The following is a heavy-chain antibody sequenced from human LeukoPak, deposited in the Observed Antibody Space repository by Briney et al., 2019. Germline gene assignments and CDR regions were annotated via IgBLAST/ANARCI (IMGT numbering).Heavy chain of an antibody. V-gene: IGHV5-51*01. CDR1: GYSFTSYL. J-gene: IGHJ3*02. D-gene: IGHD3-22*01. Sequence: ESLKLSWRGSGYSFTSYLLGWVRQTPRKGLGWVGGIYSGEYDTRYSPDFQGQVTISADKSISTAYLQWSSLKASDTAMYYCARISLGTETYYYDSSGPGAFDIWGQGTMVTVSS. CDR3: ARISLGTETYYYDSSGPGAFDI. CDR2: IYSGEYDT.